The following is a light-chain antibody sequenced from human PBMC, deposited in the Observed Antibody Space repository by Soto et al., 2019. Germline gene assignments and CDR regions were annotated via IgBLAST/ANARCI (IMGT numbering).Light chain of an antibody. J-gene: IGLJ1*01. CDR3: NSYTSSSTLWV. V-gene: IGLV2-14*01. Sequence: QSALTQPASVSGSPGQSITISCTGTSSDVGGYNYVSWYQQHPGKAPKLMIYDVSNRPSGVSNRFSGSKSGNTASLTISGLQAEDEADYYCNSYTSSSTLWVFGTGTKLTVL. CDR2: DVS. CDR1: SSDVGGYNY.